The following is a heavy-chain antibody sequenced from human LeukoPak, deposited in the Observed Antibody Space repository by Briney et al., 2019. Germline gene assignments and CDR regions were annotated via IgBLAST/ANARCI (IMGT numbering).Heavy chain of an antibody. D-gene: IGHD5-12*01. CDR3: ARVHYGYSGYDNFDY. CDR1: GYTFTSYD. Sequence: GASVKVSCKASGYTFTSYDINWVRQATGQGLEWMGWMNPNSGNTGYAQKFQGRVTMTRNTSISTAYMELSSLRSEDAAVYYCARVHYGYSGYDNFDYWGQGTLVTVSS. V-gene: IGHV1-8*01. J-gene: IGHJ4*02. CDR2: MNPNSGNT.